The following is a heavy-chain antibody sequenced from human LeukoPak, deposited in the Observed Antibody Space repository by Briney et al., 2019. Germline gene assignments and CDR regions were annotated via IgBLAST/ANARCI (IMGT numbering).Heavy chain of an antibody. V-gene: IGHV3-66*01. D-gene: IGHD2-21*02. CDR2: IYSGGST. Sequence: PGGSLRLPCGASGFTQSGSYMPWVRRSPEEGVEGGRDIYSGGSTDYADSVKGRFTISRDNSKNTLYLQMNSLRVEDTAVYYCARGPDCGDDCPLAYWGQGTLVTVCS. CDR1: GFTQSGSY. J-gene: IGHJ4*02. CDR3: ARGPDCGDDCPLAY.